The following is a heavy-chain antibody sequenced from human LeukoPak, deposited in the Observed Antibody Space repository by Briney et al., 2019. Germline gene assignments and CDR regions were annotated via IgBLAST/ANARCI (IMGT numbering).Heavy chain of an antibody. V-gene: IGHV3-11*03. D-gene: IGHD6-19*01. CDR3: AKPRSGWYVFDY. J-gene: IGHJ4*02. Sequence: PGGSLRLSCAASGFSFSDYYMSWIRQAPGKGLEWLSYITNSRSYTEYADSVKGRFTISRDNAKNSLYLQMNSLRAEDTAVYYCAKPRSGWYVFDYWGQGTLVTVSS. CDR2: ITNSRSYT. CDR1: GFSFSDYY.